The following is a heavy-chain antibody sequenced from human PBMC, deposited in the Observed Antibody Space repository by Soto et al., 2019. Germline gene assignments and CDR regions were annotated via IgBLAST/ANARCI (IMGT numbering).Heavy chain of an antibody. D-gene: IGHD2-21*02. CDR2: ISYDGSNK. CDR1: GFTFSSYG. V-gene: IGHV3-30*18. CDR3: AKQQGVVTAILGVDV. Sequence: GGSLRLSCAASGFTFSSYGMHWVRQAPGKGLEWVAVISYDGSNKYYADSVKGRFTISRDNSKNTLYLQMNSLRAEDTAVYYCAKQQGVVTAILGVDVWGQGTTVTVSS. J-gene: IGHJ6*02.